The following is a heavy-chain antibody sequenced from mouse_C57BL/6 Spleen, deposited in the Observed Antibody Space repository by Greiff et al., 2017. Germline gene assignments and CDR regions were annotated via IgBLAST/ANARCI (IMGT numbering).Heavy chain of an antibody. D-gene: IGHD2-2*01. J-gene: IGHJ1*03. CDR1: GYTFTSYW. Sequence: QVQLQQPGAELVKPGASVKLSCKASGYTFTSYWMQWVKQRPGQGLEWIGEIDPSDSYTNYNQKFKGKATLTVDTSSSTAYMQLSSLTSEDSAVYYCARGRLRRGYFDVWGTGTTGTVSS. CDR3: ARGRLRRGYFDV. CDR2: IDPSDSYT. V-gene: IGHV1-50*01.